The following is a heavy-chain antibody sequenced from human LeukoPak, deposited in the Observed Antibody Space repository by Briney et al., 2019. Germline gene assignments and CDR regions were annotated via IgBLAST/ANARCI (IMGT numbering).Heavy chain of an antibody. CDR3: ARAPGYSSSWYDY. V-gene: IGHV4-59*01. Sequence: TETLSLTCTVSGGSISSYYWSWLRQPPGKGLEWIGYIYYSGSTNYNPSLKSRVTISVDTSKNQFSLKLSSVTAADTAVYYCARAPGYSSSWYDYWGQGTLVTVSS. CDR1: GGSISSYY. CDR2: IYYSGST. D-gene: IGHD6-13*01. J-gene: IGHJ4*02.